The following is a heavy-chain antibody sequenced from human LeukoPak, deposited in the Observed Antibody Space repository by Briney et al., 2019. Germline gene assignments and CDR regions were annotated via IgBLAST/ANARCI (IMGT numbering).Heavy chain of an antibody. V-gene: IGHV1-69*04. D-gene: IGHD2-21*01. CDR2: IIPILGIA. CDR1: GGTFSSYA. Sequence: SVKVSCKSSGGTFSSYAISRVRQAPGQGLEWMGRIIPILGIANYAQKFQGRVTITADKSTSTAYMELSSLRSEDTAVYYCASLYSYYFDYWGQGTLVTVSS. CDR3: ASLYSYYFDY. J-gene: IGHJ4*02.